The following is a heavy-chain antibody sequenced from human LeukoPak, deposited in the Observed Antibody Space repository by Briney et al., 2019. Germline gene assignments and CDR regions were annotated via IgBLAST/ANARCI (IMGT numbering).Heavy chain of an antibody. V-gene: IGHV7-4-1*02. CDR3: ARRPPSLAMNWFDP. CDR2: INTNTGNL. J-gene: IGHJ5*02. D-gene: IGHD6-6*01. Sequence: ASVKVSCKASGYTFTSYAMNWVRQAPGQGLEWMGWINTNTGNLTYAQGFTGRFVFSLDTSVSTAYLQISSLKAEDTAVYYCARRPPSLAMNWFDPWGQGTLVTVSS. CDR1: GYTFTSYA.